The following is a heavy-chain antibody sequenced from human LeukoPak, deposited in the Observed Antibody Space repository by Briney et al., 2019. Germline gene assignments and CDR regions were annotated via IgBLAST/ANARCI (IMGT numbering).Heavy chain of an antibody. CDR2: IGGPGAPT. V-gene: IGHV3-23*01. D-gene: IGHD3-10*01. J-gene: IGHJ2*01. CDR1: GFTFSSYS. CDR3: ARGASRATRHFDL. Sequence: QSGGSLRLSCVASGFTFSSYSLTWVRQTPEKGLAWVSIIGGPGAPTFYADSVEGRFTISRDNSKNTVYLQMNSLRADDTALYFCARGASRATRHFDLWGRGTLVTVSS.